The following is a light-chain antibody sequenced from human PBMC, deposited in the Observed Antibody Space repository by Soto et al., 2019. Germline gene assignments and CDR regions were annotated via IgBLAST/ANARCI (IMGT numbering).Light chain of an antibody. CDR2: GAS. J-gene: IGKJ2*01. Sequence: EIVLTQSPGTLSLSPGERVILSCRASQSVSSSYLAWYQQKPGQAPRLLIYGASSRATGIPDRFSGSGSGTDFTLTISRLEPEDFAVYYCQQYGSSPPYTFGQGTKLEIK. CDR3: QQYGSSPPYT. V-gene: IGKV3-20*01. CDR1: QSVSSSY.